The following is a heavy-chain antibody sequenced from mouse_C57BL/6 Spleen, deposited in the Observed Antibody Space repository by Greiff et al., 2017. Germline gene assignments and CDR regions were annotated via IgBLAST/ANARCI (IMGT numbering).Heavy chain of an antibody. J-gene: IGHJ2*01. CDR1: GFTFSSYT. CDR3: ARHNYGSSLDY. Sequence: EVHLVASGGGLVKPGGSLKLSCAASGFTFSSYTMSWVRQTPEKRLEWVATLSGGGGNTYYPDSVKGRFTISRDNAKNTLYLQMSSLRYDDTALYYCARHNYGSSLDYWGQGTTLTVSS. V-gene: IGHV5-9*01. CDR2: LSGGGGNT. D-gene: IGHD1-1*01.